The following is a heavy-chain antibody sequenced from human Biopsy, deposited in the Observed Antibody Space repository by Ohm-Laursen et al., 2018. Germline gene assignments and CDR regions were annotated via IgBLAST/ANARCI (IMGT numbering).Heavy chain of an antibody. Sequence: PSQTLSLTCAVFGKTFSDYQWSWIRQPPGKGLEWIGQINQAGTTNYNPSLKSRVSISADASKYEFSLRLTSVTAADTAVYLCGNEVHGRDYWGLGGQVTVSS. D-gene: IGHD2-15*01. CDR1: GKTFSDYQ. J-gene: IGHJ4*02. CDR2: INQAGTT. CDR3: GNEVHGRDY. V-gene: IGHV4-34*08.